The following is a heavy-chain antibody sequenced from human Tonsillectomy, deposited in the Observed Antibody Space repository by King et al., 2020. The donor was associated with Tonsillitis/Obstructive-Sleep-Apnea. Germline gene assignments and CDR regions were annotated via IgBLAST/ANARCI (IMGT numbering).Heavy chain of an antibody. Sequence: LQLQESGPGLVKPSETLSLTCTVSGGSISSSTYYWGWIRQPPGKGLEWIGSIYYSGHPYFNPSLKSRVTISVDTSKNQFSLKLSSVTAADTAVYYCAGRVTGDPWIDYWGQGTLVTVSS. V-gene: IGHV4-39*01. CDR2: IYYSGHP. J-gene: IGHJ4*02. D-gene: IGHD7-27*01. CDR3: AGRVTGDPWIDY. CDR1: GGSISSSTYY.